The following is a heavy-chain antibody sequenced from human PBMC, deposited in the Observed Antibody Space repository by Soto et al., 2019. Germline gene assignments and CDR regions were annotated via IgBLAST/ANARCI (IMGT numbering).Heavy chain of an antibody. Sequence: PGESLKISCKGSGYSFTTYWINWVRQMPGKGLEWVGRIDPSDSYTDYNPTFQGHVTISVDRSISTAYLQWTSLKASDTAMYYCARGLRYFDRVFGLDYWGQGTLVTVSS. CDR1: GYSFTTYW. CDR2: IDPSDSYT. CDR3: ARGLRYFDRVFGLDY. J-gene: IGHJ4*02. D-gene: IGHD3-9*01. V-gene: IGHV5-10-1*01.